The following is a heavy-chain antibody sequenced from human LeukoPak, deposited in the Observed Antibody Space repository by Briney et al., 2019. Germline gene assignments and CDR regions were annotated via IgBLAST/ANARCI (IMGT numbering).Heavy chain of an antibody. CDR1: GGSFSGYY. D-gene: IGHD3-3*01. CDR2: INHSGST. J-gene: IGHJ5*02. CDR3: ARKNVDFWSGFPLGGWFDP. V-gene: IGHV4-34*01. Sequence: SETLSLTCAVYGGSFSGYYWSWIRQPPGKGLEWIGEINHSGSTNYNPSLKSRVTISVDTSKSQFSLKLSSVTAADTAVYYCARKNVDFWSGFPLGGWFDPWGQGTLVTVSS.